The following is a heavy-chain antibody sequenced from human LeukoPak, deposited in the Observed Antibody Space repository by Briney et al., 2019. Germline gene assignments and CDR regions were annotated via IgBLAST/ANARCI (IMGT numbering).Heavy chain of an antibody. Sequence: QPGGSLRLSCAASGFTFSSYEMNWVRQAPGKGLEWVSYISSSGSTIYYADSLKGRFTISRDNAKNSLYLQMNSLRAEDTAVYYCARVGAAVAVDYWGQGTLVTVSS. D-gene: IGHD6-19*01. V-gene: IGHV3-48*03. CDR1: GFTFSSYE. J-gene: IGHJ4*02. CDR3: ARVGAAVAVDY. CDR2: ISSSGSTI.